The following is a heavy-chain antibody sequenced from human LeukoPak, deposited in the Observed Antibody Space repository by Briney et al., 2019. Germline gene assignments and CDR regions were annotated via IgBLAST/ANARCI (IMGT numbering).Heavy chain of an antibody. CDR2: IYWNDDK. D-gene: IGHD3-3*01. Sequence: VSGPTLVNPTQTLTLTCTFSGFSLSTSGVGVGWIRQPPGKALEWLALIYWNDDKRYSPSPKSRLTITKDTSKNQVVLTMTNMDPVDTATYYCAHTWSANTPPDYWGQGTLVTVSS. CDR1: GFSLSTSGVG. J-gene: IGHJ4*02. CDR3: AHTWSANTPPDY. V-gene: IGHV2-5*01.